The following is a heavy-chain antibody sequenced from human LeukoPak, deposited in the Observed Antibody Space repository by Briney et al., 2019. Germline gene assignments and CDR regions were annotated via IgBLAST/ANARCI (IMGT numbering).Heavy chain of an antibody. Sequence: SVKVSCKASGGTFSSYAISWVRQAPGQGLEWMGGIIPIFGTANYTQKFQGRVTITADESASTAYMELSSLRSEDTAVYYCAREGRWLQLSYFDYWGQGTLVTVSS. CDR3: AREGRWLQLSYFDY. J-gene: IGHJ4*02. CDR2: IIPIFGTA. D-gene: IGHD5-24*01. CDR1: GGTFSSYA. V-gene: IGHV1-69*13.